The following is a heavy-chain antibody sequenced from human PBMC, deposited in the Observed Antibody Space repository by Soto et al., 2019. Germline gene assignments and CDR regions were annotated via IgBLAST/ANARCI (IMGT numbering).Heavy chain of an antibody. V-gene: IGHV1-69*05. CDR3: ARRNTSGYLRYFDY. Sequence: ASVKVSCKASGGTFSSYPITWVRQAPGQGLEWMGGTFPIFDRGNYAQKFQGRLTITTDKSTNTAYMELSSLRSEDTAVYYCARRNTSGYLRYFDYWGQGTLVTVSS. J-gene: IGHJ4*02. D-gene: IGHD3-16*02. CDR2: TFPIFDRG. CDR1: GGTFSSYP.